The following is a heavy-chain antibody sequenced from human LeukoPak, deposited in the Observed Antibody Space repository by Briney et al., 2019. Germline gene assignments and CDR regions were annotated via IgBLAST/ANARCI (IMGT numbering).Heavy chain of an antibody. CDR3: VSSPQLVGSCSGGSCYSEVGIDY. Sequence: GGSLRLSCAASGFTFSSYWMSWVRQAPGKGLEWVANIKQDGSEKYYVDSVKGRFTISRDNAKNSLYLQMNSLRAEDTALYYCVSSPQLVGSCSGGSCYSEVGIDYWGQGTLVTVSS. D-gene: IGHD2-15*01. CDR1: GFTFSSYW. CDR2: IKQDGSEK. V-gene: IGHV3-7*03. J-gene: IGHJ4*02.